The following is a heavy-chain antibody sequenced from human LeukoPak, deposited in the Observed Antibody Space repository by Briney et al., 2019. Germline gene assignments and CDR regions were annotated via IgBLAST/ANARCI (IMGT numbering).Heavy chain of an antibody. J-gene: IGHJ4*02. Sequence: SETLSLTCTVSGGSISSYYWCWIRQPPGKGLEWIGYIYYSGSTNYNPSLKSRVTISVDTSKNQFSLKLSSVTAADTAVSYCARVATFSKRYYFDYWGQGTLVTVSS. V-gene: IGHV4-59*01. CDR2: IYYSGST. CDR1: GGSISSYY. CDR3: ARVATFSKRYYFDY.